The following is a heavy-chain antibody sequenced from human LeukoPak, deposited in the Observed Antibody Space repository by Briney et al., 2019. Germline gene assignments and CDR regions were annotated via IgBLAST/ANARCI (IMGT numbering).Heavy chain of an antibody. CDR1: GGTFSSYA. D-gene: IGHD5-18*01. CDR3: AREGYSYGPYYFDY. Sequence: SVKVSCKASGGTFSSYAISWVRQAPGQGLEWMGGIIPIFGTANYAQKFQGRVTITADESTSTVYMELSSLRSEDTAVYYCAREGYSYGPYYFDYWGQGTLVTVSS. CDR2: IIPIFGTA. V-gene: IGHV1-69*13. J-gene: IGHJ4*02.